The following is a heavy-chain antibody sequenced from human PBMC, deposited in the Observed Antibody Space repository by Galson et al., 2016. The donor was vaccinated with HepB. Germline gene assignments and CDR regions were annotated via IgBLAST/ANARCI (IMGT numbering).Heavy chain of an antibody. CDR1: GFTFSTYA. Sequence: SLRLSCAASGFTFSTYAMNWVRQAPVRGLEWVSSISSSSRYIYYADSVKGRFTSSRDNAKNSLFLQMNSLRAEDTAVYYCARGGPLEMSTILGFDYWGQGTLVTVSS. V-gene: IGHV3-21*01. CDR2: ISSSSRYI. D-gene: IGHD5-24*01. J-gene: IGHJ4*02. CDR3: ARGGPLEMSTILGFDY.